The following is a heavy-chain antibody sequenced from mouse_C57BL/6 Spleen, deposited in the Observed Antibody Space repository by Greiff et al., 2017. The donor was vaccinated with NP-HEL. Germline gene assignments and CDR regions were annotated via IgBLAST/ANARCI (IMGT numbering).Heavy chain of an antibody. CDR3: ARTITTVVADYFDY. CDR1: GYTFTSYW. D-gene: IGHD1-1*01. J-gene: IGHJ2*01. Sequence: VQLQQSGAELVKPGASVKMSCKASGYTFTSYWITWVKQRPGQGLEWIGDIYPGSGSTNYNEKFKSKATLTVDTSSSTAYMQLSSLTSEDSAVYYCARTITTVVADYFDYWAKAPLSQSPQ. V-gene: IGHV1-55*01. CDR2: IYPGSGST.